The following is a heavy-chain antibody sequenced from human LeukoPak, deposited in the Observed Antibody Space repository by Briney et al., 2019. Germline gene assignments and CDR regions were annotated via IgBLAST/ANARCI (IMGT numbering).Heavy chain of an antibody. J-gene: IGHJ5*02. CDR3: ARGYSSSWYFNWFDP. V-gene: IGHV4-59*08. CDR1: GGSISSYY. CDR2: ISYPGST. D-gene: IGHD6-13*01. Sequence: PSETLSLTCTVSGGSISSYYWSWIRQPPGKGLDWIGYISYPGSTNYNPSLNSRVTISIDTSKNQFSLKLTSVTAADTAVYYCARGYSSSWYFNWFDPWGQGTLVTVSS.